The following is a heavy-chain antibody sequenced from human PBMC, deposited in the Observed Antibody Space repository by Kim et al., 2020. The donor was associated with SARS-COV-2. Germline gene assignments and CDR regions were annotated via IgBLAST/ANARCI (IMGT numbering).Heavy chain of an antibody. CDR3: ASSVIVEHHAFDI. J-gene: IGHJ3*02. Sequence: ASVKVSCKASGYTFTSYGISWVRQAPGQGLEWMGWISAYNGNTNYAQKLQGRVTMTTDTSTSSAYMELRSLRSDDTAVYYCASSVIVEHHAFDIWGQGTMVTVSS. D-gene: IGHD3-22*01. CDR1: GYTFTSYG. CDR2: ISAYNGNT. V-gene: IGHV1-18*01.